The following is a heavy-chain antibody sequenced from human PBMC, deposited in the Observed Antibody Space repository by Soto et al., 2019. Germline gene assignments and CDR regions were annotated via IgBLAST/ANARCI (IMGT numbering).Heavy chain of an antibody. Sequence: GASVKVSCKASGYTFTSYGISWVRQAPGQGLEWMGWISAYNGNTNYAQKLQGRVTMTTDTSTSTAYMELRSLRSDDTAVYYCARGFDCSSTSCYADYYYYMDVWGKGTTVTVSS. V-gene: IGHV1-18*01. D-gene: IGHD2-2*01. CDR3: ARGFDCSSTSCYADYYYYMDV. J-gene: IGHJ6*03. CDR1: GYTFTSYG. CDR2: ISAYNGNT.